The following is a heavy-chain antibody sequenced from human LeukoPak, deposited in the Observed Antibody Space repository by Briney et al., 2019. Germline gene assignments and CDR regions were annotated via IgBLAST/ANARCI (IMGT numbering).Heavy chain of an antibody. CDR1: GGFFSGYF. CDR3: ARARPDTAMVGDDAFDI. V-gene: IGHV4-34*01. CDR2: INHSGST. D-gene: IGHD5-18*01. Sequence: SETLSLTCAVYGGFFSGYFWSWIRQPPGKGLEQIGEINHSGSTNYNPSLKSRVTISVDTSKNQFSLKLTSVTAADTAVYYCARARPDTAMVGDDAFDIWGQGTMVTVSS. J-gene: IGHJ3*02.